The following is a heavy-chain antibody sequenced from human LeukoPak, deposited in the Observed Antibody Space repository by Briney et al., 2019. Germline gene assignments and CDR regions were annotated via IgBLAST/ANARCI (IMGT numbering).Heavy chain of an antibody. D-gene: IGHD2-2*01. V-gene: IGHV4-39*07. Sequence: SETLSLTCSVSGGSISRSTYYWGWIRQPPGKGLEWIGSIYYSGSTYYNPSLKSRVTISVDTSKNQFSLKLSSVTAADTAVYYCARDCSTASCSLYWFDPWGQGTLVTVSS. CDR3: ARDCSTASCSLYWFDP. CDR1: GGSISRSTYY. CDR2: IYYSGST. J-gene: IGHJ5*02.